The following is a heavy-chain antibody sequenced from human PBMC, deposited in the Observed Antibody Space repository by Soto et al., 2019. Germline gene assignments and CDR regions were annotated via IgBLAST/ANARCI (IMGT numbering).Heavy chain of an antibody. CDR3: ATQPNLGIGGYYYYGMDV. V-gene: IGHV1-24*01. D-gene: IGHD2-15*01. J-gene: IGHJ6*02. Sequence: GASVKVSCKVSGYTLTELSMHWVRQAPGKGLEWMGGFDPEDGETIYAQKFQGRVTMTEDTSTDTAYMELSSLRSEDTAVYYSATQPNLGIGGYYYYGMDVWGQGTTVTVSS. CDR1: GYTLTELS. CDR2: FDPEDGET.